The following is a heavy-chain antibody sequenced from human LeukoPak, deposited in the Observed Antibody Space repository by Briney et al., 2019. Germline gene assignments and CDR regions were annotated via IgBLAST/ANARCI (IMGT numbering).Heavy chain of an antibody. CDR3: ARKAVATAGITLDN. D-gene: IGHD6-19*01. Sequence: GSLRLSCTASGFTFRNYAMTWVRQAPGKGLEWVSHINHADDNTFYADSVRGRFTLSRDSSKNTLYLQMNSLRAEDTATYYCARKAVATAGITLDNWGQGTVVTVSS. CDR1: GFTFRNYA. V-gene: IGHV3-23*01. CDR2: INHADDNT. J-gene: IGHJ4*02.